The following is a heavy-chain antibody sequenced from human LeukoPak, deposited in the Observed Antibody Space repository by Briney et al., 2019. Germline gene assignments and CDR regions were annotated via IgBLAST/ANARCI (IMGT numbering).Heavy chain of an antibody. CDR1: GYTFTSYG. Sequence: ASVKVSCKASGYTFTSYGISWVRQAPGQGLEWMGWISAYNGNTSYAQNLQGRVTMTTDTSTSTAYMELRSLRSDDTAMYYCARDPLAYCGGDCYPGFDYWGQGTLVTVSS. D-gene: IGHD2-21*02. CDR3: ARDPLAYCGGDCYPGFDY. CDR2: ISAYNGNT. V-gene: IGHV1-18*01. J-gene: IGHJ4*02.